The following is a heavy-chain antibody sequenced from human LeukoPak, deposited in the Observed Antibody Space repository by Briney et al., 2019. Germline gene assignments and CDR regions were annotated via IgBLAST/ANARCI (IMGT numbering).Heavy chain of an antibody. D-gene: IGHD2-21*02. CDR2: INPHSGGT. J-gene: IGHJ4*02. Sequence: ASVKVSCKASGFTFTGYYIHWVRQAPGQGLEWMGYINPHSGGTNSPQKFQGRVTMTTDTSISAAYMELSSLISVDTAMYYCVREGNELLSKNFDYWGQGTLVTVSS. CDR3: VREGNELLSKNFDY. V-gene: IGHV1-2*02. CDR1: GFTFTGYY.